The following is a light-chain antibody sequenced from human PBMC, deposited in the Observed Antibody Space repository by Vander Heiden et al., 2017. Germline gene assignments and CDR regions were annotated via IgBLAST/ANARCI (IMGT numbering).Light chain of an antibody. CDR1: QSVSSY. J-gene: IGKJ5*01. Sequence: ETVLTQSPATLSLSPGERATLSCRASQSVSSYLAWYQQQPGQAPRLLIYDASNRATGIPVRFSGSGSGTDSTLTISSLEPEDFAVYSCQRLSTWPGITFGQGTQLEIK. CDR2: DAS. CDR3: QRLSTWPGIT. V-gene: IGKV3-11*01.